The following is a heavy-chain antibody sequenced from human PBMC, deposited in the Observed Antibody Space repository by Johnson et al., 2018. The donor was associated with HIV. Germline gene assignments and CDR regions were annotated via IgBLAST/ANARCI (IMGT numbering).Heavy chain of an antibody. CDR1: GFTISSNY. CDR2: MYSDGRT. Sequence: VQLVESGGGLIQPGGSLRLSCAASGFTISSNYMSWVRQAPGKGLEWVSVMYSDGRTFYADSVKGRFTISRDNSKNTLYLQMNSLRAEDTAVYYCAKDPYYETSAYYDDAFDIWGQGTMVTVSS. J-gene: IGHJ3*02. CDR3: AKDPYYETSAYYDDAFDI. V-gene: IGHV3-53*01. D-gene: IGHD3-22*01.